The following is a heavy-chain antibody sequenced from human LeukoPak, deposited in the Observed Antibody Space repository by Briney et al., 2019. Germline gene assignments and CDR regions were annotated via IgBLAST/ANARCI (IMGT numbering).Heavy chain of an antibody. J-gene: IGHJ5*02. CDR2: INPNNGGT. CDR1: GYTFTGYY. CDR3: ARSGGYYDSSGYLRYNWFDP. D-gene: IGHD3-22*01. V-gene: IGHV1-2*02. Sequence: GASVKVSCKASGYTFTGYYMHWVRQAPGQGLEWMGWINPNNGGTNYAQKFQGRVTMTRDTSISTAYMELSRLRSDDTAVYYCARSGGYYDSSGYLRYNWFDPWGQGTLVTVSS.